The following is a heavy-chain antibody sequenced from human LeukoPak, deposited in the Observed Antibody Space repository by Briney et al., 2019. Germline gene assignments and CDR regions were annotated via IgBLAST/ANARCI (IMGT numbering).Heavy chain of an antibody. J-gene: IGHJ4*02. D-gene: IGHD3-22*01. CDR2: MNPNSGNT. V-gene: IGHV1-8*01. CDR1: GYTFTSYD. Sequence: GASVKVSCKASGYTFTSYDINWVRQATGQGLEWMGWMNPNSGNTGYAQKFQGRVTITRDMSTSTAYMELSSLRSEDTAVYYCARGVVSSDIPPFDYWGQGTLVTVSS. CDR3: ARGVVSSDIPPFDY.